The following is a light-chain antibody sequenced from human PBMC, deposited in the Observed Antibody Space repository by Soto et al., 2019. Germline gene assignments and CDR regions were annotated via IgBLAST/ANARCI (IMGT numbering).Light chain of an antibody. CDR3: QQYDNWPPIT. CDR1: QSVSSN. V-gene: IGKV3-15*01. CDR2: GAS. J-gene: IGKJ5*01. Sequence: EIVMTQSPATLSVSPGERATLSCRASQSVSSNLAWYQQKPGQAPRLLIYGASTRATGIPARFSGSGSGTEFTLTITSLQSEDFVVYYCQQYDNWPPITVGQGTRLEIK.